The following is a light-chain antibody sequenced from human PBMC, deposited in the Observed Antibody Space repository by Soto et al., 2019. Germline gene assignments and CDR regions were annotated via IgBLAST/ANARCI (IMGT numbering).Light chain of an antibody. J-gene: IGKJ1*01. CDR3: QQYNSYSPT. V-gene: IGKV1-5*03. CDR1: KGISTW. Sequence: DIQMTQSPSTLSASVGDRVTITCRASKGISTWLVWYQQEPGKAAKLLIHTASSLQSGVPSRFSGSGSGTDFTLTISSLHPDDFATYYCQQYNSYSPTFGQGTKV. CDR2: TAS.